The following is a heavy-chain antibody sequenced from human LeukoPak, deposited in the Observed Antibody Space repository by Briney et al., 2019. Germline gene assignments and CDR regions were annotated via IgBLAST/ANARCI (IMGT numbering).Heavy chain of an antibody. Sequence: SETLSLTCTVSGGSISSSSYYWGWIRQPPGKGLEWIGSIYYSGSIYYNPSLKSRVTISVDTSKNQFSLKLSSVTAADTAVYYCATTYTEGGNDAFDIWGQGTMVTVSS. J-gene: IGHJ3*02. V-gene: IGHV4-39*01. CDR2: IYYSGSI. CDR3: ATTYTEGGNDAFDI. D-gene: IGHD2-2*02. CDR1: GGSISSSSYY.